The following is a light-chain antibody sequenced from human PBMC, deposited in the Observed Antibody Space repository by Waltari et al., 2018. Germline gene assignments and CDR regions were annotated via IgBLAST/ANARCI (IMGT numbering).Light chain of an antibody. CDR3: MQTLQAPFT. Sequence: EIVLTQSPLSLPVSPGEPAAISCRSSQTLLRSNVDWYLQKPGQSPQLLIYVGSIRASGVPDRFSGSGSGTDFTLQISRVEAEDVGVYYCMQTLQAPFTFGPGTKVDL. CDR2: VGS. CDR1: QTLLRSN. V-gene: IGKV2-28*01. J-gene: IGKJ3*01.